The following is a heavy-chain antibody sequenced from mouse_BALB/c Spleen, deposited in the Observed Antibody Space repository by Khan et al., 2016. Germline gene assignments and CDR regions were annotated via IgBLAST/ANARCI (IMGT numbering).Heavy chain of an antibody. CDR1: GFSLSTSGMG. CDR3: ARRTGRSFDYAMDY. D-gene: IGHD1-1*01. V-gene: IGHV8-12*01. J-gene: IGHJ4*01. CDR2: ISWDDDK. Sequence: QVTLKEAGPGILQPSQTLSLTCSFSGFSLSTSGMGVSWIRQPSGMGLEWLAHISWDDDKRHNPSLKGRLTISKDTSGNLVFLNVTSVDSTDTATYYCARRTGRSFDYAMDYWGQGTSVTVSS.